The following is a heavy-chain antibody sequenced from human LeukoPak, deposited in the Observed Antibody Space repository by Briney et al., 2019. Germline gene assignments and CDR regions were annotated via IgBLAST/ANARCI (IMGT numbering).Heavy chain of an antibody. CDR2: IYYSGST. V-gene: IGHV4-59*01. CDR1: GGSISSYY. J-gene: IGHJ5*02. CDR3: ARATTYYYGSALFDP. D-gene: IGHD3-10*01. Sequence: SETLSLTCTVSGGSISSYYWSWIWQPPGKGLEWIGYIYYSGSTNYNPSLKSRVTISVDTSKNQFSLKLSSVTAADTAVYYCARATTYYYGSALFDPRGQGTLVTVSS.